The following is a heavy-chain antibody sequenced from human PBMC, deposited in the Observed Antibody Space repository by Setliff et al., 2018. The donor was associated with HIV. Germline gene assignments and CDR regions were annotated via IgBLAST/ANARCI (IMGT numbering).Heavy chain of an antibody. Sequence: PSETLSLTCTVSGGSISSYYWSWIRQPPGKGLEWIGEISHSGSTDYNPSLKSRVTMSVDTSKNQFSLKLRSVTAADTAVYYCARGTYSGYAGLFDYWGQGTLVTVSS. D-gene: IGHD5-12*01. CDR1: GGSISSYY. CDR2: ISHSGST. CDR3: ARGTYSGYAGLFDY. J-gene: IGHJ4*02. V-gene: IGHV4-34*01.